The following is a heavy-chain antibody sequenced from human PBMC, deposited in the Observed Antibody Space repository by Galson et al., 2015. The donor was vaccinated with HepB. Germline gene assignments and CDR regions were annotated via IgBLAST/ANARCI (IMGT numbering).Heavy chain of an antibody. D-gene: IGHD6-6*01. CDR3: ARQSSSSPNDFDY. CDR2: IHPGDSDT. J-gene: IGHJ4*02. V-gene: IGHV5-51*01. Sequence: QSGAEVKKPGESLKISCKGSGYSFTSYWIGWVRQMPGKGLEWMGSIHPGDSDTRYSPSFQGQVTMSVDKSISTAHLQWSSLKASDTAMYYCARQSSSSPNDFDYWGQGTLVTVSS. CDR1: GYSFTSYW.